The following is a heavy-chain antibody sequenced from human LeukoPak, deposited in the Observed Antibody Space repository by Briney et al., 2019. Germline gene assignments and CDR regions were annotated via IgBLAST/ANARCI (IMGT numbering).Heavy chain of an antibody. CDR1: GFTVSSNY. D-gene: IGHD3-3*01. J-gene: IGHJ4*02. Sequence: GGSLRLSCAASGFTVSSNYMSWVRQAPGKGLECVSVVYSGGNTYYADSVKGRFTISRDNSKNTLYLQMNSLRAEDTALYYCARGHDFWNGYDYWGQGTLVTVSS. V-gene: IGHV3-53*01. CDR3: ARGHDFWNGYDY. CDR2: VYSGGNT.